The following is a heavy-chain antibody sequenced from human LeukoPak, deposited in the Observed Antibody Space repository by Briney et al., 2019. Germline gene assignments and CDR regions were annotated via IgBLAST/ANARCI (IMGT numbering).Heavy chain of an antibody. CDR2: ISYDGSNK. CDR1: GFTFSSYA. D-gene: IGHD6-19*01. J-gene: IGHJ4*02. Sequence: GGSLRLSCAASGFTFSSYAMHWVRQAPGKGLEWVAVISYDGSNKYYADSVKGRFTISRDNSKNTLYLQMNSLRAEDTAVYYCARDRSGWHNGLFDYWGQGTLVTVSS. V-gene: IGHV3-30*04. CDR3: ARDRSGWHNGLFDY.